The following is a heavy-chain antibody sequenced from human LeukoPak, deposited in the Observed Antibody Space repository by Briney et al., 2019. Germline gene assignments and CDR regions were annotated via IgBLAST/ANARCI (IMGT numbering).Heavy chain of an antibody. V-gene: IGHV1-46*01. CDR3: ARGVASCHLCGVDY. CDR1: GYTFTSNY. D-gene: IGHD2-2*01. Sequence: ASVKVSCKAFGYTFTSNYMHWVRQAPGQGPEWMGVISPSGGSTTYAQKFQGRVTITADESTSTAYMELSSLRSDDTAVYYCARGVASCHLCGVDYWGQGTLVTVSS. CDR2: ISPSGGST. J-gene: IGHJ4*02.